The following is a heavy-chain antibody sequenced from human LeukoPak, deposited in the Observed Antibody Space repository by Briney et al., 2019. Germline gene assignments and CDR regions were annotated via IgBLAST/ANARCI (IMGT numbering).Heavy chain of an antibody. D-gene: IGHD1-1*01. CDR1: GFTFNNYC. J-gene: IGHJ3*02. Sequence: PGGSLRLSCAASGFTFNNYCMHCVRQAPGKGLEWVTFIRYDGSNKYYVDSVKGRFTISRDNSKNTMYLQMNSLRTEDTAVYYCAKARTGPNDAFDIWGQGTMVTVSS. CDR2: IRYDGSNK. CDR3: AKARTGPNDAFDI. V-gene: IGHV3-30*02.